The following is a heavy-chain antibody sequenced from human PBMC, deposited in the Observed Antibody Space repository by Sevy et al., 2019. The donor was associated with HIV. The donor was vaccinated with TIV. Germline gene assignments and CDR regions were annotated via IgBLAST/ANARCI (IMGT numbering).Heavy chain of an antibody. CDR3: ARKYDSSGYFDY. CDR2: ISGSGGSGEKT. CDR1: GFTFSNYA. D-gene: IGHD3-22*01. J-gene: IGHJ4*02. V-gene: IGHV3-23*01. Sequence: GGCLRLSCAASGFTFSNYAMNWVRQAPGKGLEWVSGISGSGGSGEKTNYADSVKGRFTISRDDFKNSLYLQLNSLRAEDTAIYYCARKYDSSGYFDYWGQGTLVTVSS.